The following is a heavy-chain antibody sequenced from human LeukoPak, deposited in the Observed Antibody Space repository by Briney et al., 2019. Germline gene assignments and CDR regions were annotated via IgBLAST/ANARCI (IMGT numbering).Heavy chain of an antibody. Sequence: GGSLRLSCAASGFTFATYGMHWVRQAPGKGLEWVAFIWFDGYNKYYVDSVKGRFTISRDNSRNTLYLQMNSLRAEDTAVYYCAKGEYYYGSGSYYPFDYWGQGTLVTVSS. CDR1: GFTFATYG. D-gene: IGHD3-10*01. CDR2: IWFDGYNK. CDR3: AKGEYYYGSGSYYPFDY. J-gene: IGHJ4*02. V-gene: IGHV3-33*03.